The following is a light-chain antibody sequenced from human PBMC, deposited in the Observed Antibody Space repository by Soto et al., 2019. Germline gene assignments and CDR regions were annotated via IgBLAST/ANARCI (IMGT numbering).Light chain of an antibody. CDR1: SSNFVGDKY. Sequence: QSAPTQPRSVSGSPGQSVAISCTGTSSNFVGDKYVAWYQKHPGKAPRLVIFDVNKRPSGVPDRFSGSKSGNTASLAISGLRSEAEADYYCAAWDDSLSGYVFGTGTKLTVL. CDR2: DVN. J-gene: IGLJ1*01. V-gene: IGLV2-11*01. CDR3: AAWDDSLSGYV.